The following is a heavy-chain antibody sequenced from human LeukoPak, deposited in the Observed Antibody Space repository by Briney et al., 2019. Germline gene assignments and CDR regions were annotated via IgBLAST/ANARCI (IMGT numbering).Heavy chain of an antibody. J-gene: IGHJ4*02. CDR3: AKGDIVVVPAANPDFDY. CDR2: ISGSGGST. CDR1: GFTFSSYA. D-gene: IGHD2-2*01. Sequence: PGGSLRLSCAASGFTFSSYAMSWVRQAPGKGLEWVSAISGSGGSTYYADAVKGRFTISRDNSKNTLYLQMHSLRAEDTAVYYCAKGDIVVVPAANPDFDYWGQGTLVTVSS. V-gene: IGHV3-23*01.